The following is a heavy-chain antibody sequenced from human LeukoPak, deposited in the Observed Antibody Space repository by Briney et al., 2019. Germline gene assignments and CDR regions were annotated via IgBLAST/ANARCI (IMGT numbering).Heavy chain of an antibody. CDR1: GFTVSSNY. D-gene: IGHD4-23*01. V-gene: IGHV3-66*01. Sequence: GGSLRLSCAASGFTVSSNYMSWVRQAPGKGLEWVSVIYSGGSIYYADSVKGRFTISRDNAKNSLCLQMNSLRDEDTAVYYCARGGNSDYWGQGTLVTVSS. CDR2: IYSGGSI. CDR3: ARGGNSDY. J-gene: IGHJ4*02.